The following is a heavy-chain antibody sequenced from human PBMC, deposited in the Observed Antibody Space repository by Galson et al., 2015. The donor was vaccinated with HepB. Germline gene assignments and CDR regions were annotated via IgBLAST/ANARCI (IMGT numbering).Heavy chain of an antibody. J-gene: IGHJ1*01. D-gene: IGHD3-22*01. CDR1: GFTFSSYG. CDR2: ISYDGSNK. CDR3: AKEAAVTMICFGAPRRH. Sequence: SLRLSCAAPGFTFSSYGMHWVRQALGKGLEWVAVISYDGSNKYYADSVKGRFTISRDNSKNTLYLQMNSLRAEDTAVYYCAKEAAVTMICFGAPRRHWGPGPLVTVSS. V-gene: IGHV3-30*18.